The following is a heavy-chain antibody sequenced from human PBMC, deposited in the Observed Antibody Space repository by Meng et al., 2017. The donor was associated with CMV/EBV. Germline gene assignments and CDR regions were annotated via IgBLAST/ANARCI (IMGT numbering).Heavy chain of an antibody. Sequence: SVKVSCKASGGTFSSYAISWVRQAPGQGLEWMGGIIPIFGTANYAQKFQGRVTMTRDTSISTAYMELSRLRSDDTAVYYCAIEKGVAGKDYYYGMDVWGQGTTVTVSS. J-gene: IGHJ6*02. CDR3: AIEKGVAGKDYYYGMDV. V-gene: IGHV1-69*05. D-gene: IGHD6-19*01. CDR1: GGTFSSYA. CDR2: IIPIFGTA.